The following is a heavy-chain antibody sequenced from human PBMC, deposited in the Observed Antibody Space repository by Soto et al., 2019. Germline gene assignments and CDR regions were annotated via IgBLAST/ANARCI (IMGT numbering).Heavy chain of an antibody. CDR2: IIPIFGTA. CDR1: GGTFSSYA. V-gene: IGHV1-69*13. D-gene: IGHD3-10*01. J-gene: IGHJ4*02. CDR3: ASAFTLWPQGDY. Sequence: GASVKVSCKASGGTFSSYAISWVRQAPGQGLEWMGGIIPIFGTANYAQKFQGRVTITADESTSTAYMELSSLRSEDTAVYYCASAFTLWPQGDYWGQGTLVTVSS.